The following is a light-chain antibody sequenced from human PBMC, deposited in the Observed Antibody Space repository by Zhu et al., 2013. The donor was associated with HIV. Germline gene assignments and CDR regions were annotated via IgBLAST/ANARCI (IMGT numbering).Light chain of an antibody. CDR1: QSVSSN. CDR2: GAS. CDR3: QQYAASPLT. V-gene: IGKV3-20*01. J-gene: IGKJ4*01. Sequence: EIVLTQSPGTLSLSPGERVTLSCRASQSVSSNLAWYQQKPGQAPRLLIYGASTRATGIPARFSGSGSGTDFTLTINKVEPEDFAVYFCQQYAASPLTFGGGTKVEI.